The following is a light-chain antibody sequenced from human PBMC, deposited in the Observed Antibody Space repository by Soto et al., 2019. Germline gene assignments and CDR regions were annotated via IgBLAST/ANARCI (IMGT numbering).Light chain of an antibody. V-gene: IGKV1-5*03. CDR2: KAS. CDR3: QQYNSYSRT. J-gene: IGKJ1*01. CDR1: QSISSW. Sequence: DIQMTQSPSTLSASVGDRVTITCRASQSISSWLAWYQQKPGKAPKLLIYKASSSESGVPSRFSGSGSGTEFTLTISSLQPDDFATYYCQQYNSYSRTFGPGTKVDI.